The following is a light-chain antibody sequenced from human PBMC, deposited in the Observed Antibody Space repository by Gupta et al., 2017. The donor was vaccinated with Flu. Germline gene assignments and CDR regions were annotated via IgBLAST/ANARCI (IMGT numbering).Light chain of an antibody. CDR1: SSDVGGYNS. Sequence: QSALTQPPSASGSPGPSVTISCTGTSSDVGGYNSVSWYQQHPGKAPKVMIYDVTKRPAGVPDRFSGSKSGNTASLTVSGLQAEEEADYYCSSVAVTNTLIFGGGTKLTVL. CDR3: SSVAVTNTLI. CDR2: DVT. J-gene: IGLJ2*01. V-gene: IGLV2-8*01.